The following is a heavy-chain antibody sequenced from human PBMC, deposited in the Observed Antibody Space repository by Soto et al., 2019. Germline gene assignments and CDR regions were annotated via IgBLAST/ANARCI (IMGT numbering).Heavy chain of an antibody. CDR2: FDPDEAET. V-gene: IGHV1-24*01. D-gene: IGHD4-17*01. CDR1: GYTLNEVA. Sequence: QVQLVQTGAEVKKPGASVKVSCKVSGYTLNEVAMNWVRQAHGKGLEWLGGFDPDEAETIYAQHFQGRVTMTEDTSTDTVYMELSSLRSEDTALYFCTTYHGDYNFDHWGQGTLVTVAS. CDR3: TTYHGDYNFDH. J-gene: IGHJ5*02.